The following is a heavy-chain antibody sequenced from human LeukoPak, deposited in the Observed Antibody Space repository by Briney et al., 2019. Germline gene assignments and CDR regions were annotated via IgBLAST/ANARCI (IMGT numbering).Heavy chain of an antibody. CDR3: VTSGYPDY. CDR1: KFTFSSYN. D-gene: IGHD3-22*01. Sequence: GGSLRLSCAASKFTFSSYNMNWVRQAPGKGLEWLAYIGSSSSPICYADSVKGRFTISRDNAKNSLYLQINSLRDDDTAVYYCVTSGYPDYWGQGTLVTVSS. J-gene: IGHJ4*02. V-gene: IGHV3-48*02. CDR2: IGSSSSPI.